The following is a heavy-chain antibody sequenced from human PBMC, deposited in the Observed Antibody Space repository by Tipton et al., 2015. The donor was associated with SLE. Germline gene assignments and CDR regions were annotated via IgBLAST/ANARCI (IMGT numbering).Heavy chain of an antibody. J-gene: IGHJ5*02. V-gene: IGHV3-30*02. Sequence: GSLRLSCAASGFTFSSYDMHWVRQTPGKGLDWVAFIRYDGSNKYYADSVKGRFTISRDNSKNTLYLQMNSLRAEDTAVYYCARVGDLQVARYGGRLWWFDPWGQGTLVTVSS. CDR2: IRYDGSNK. CDR1: GFTFSSYD. CDR3: ARVGDLQVARYGGRLWWFDP. D-gene: IGHD1-1*01.